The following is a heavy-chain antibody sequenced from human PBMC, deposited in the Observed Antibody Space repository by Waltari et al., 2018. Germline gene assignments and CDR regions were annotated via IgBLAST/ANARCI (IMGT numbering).Heavy chain of an antibody. Sequence: QVQLVQSGAEVTKPGSSVKVSCKASGGTFSSYAISWVRRTPGKERGWMGGVSPIGGKDDYAQKFRGGVTMTEDESTSTAYMKLSSLRSEDMAGYYCARALGGAVDYWGQGTLVTVSS. V-gene: IGHV1-69*12. J-gene: IGHJ4*02. CDR2: VSPIGGKD. CDR3: ARALGGAVDY. D-gene: IGHD3-16*01. CDR1: GGTFSSYA.